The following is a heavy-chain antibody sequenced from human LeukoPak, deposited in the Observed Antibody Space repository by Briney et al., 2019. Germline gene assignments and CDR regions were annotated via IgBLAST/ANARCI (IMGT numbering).Heavy chain of an antibody. CDR2: ISSSSSYI. V-gene: IGHV3-21*01. D-gene: IGHD6-25*01. Sequence: PGGSLRLSCAASGFTFSSYSMNWVRQAPGKGLEWVSSISSSSSYICYADSVKGRFTISRDNAKNSLYLQMNSLRAEDTAVYYCARDFAATPYYFDYWGQGTLVTVSA. J-gene: IGHJ4*02. CDR1: GFTFSSYS. CDR3: ARDFAATPYYFDY.